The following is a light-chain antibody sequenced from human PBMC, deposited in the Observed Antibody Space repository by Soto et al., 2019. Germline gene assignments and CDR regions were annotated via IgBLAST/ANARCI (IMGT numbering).Light chain of an antibody. V-gene: IGLV2-8*01. CDR2: DVT. CDR1: SSDIGGYNS. J-gene: IGLJ2*01. CDR3: QSYDSSTVV. Sequence: QSALTQSPSASGSPGQSVTISCTGTSSDIGGYNSVSWYQQHPGKAPKVMIYDVTKRPSGVPDRFSGSTDGSSNSASLTISGLQTEDEADYYCQSYDSSTVVFGGGTKLTVL.